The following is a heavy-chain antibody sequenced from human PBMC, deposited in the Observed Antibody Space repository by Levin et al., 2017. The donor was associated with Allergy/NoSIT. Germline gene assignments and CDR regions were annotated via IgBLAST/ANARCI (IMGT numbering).Heavy chain of an antibody. J-gene: IGHJ5*02. CDR3: ARLTRGWWFDP. CDR2: IYTSGST. V-gene: IGHV4-61*02. Sequence: SETLSLTCTVSGGSISSGGYYWSWIRQPAGKGLEWIGRIYTSGSTNYNPSLKSRVTISVDTSKNQFSLKLSSVTAADTAVYYCARLTRGWWFDPWGQGTLVTVSS. CDR1: GGSISSGGYY. D-gene: IGHD2-15*01.